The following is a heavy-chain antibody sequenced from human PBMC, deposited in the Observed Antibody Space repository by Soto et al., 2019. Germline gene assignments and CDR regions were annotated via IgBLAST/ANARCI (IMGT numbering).Heavy chain of an antibody. J-gene: IGHJ6*02. V-gene: IGHV3-30*18. CDR1: GFTFTSHA. CDR2: ISYDEIDK. CDR3: AKDSGYQLPDNYFYYGLDX. D-gene: IGHD2-2*01. Sequence: GGSLRLSCAASGFTFTSHAMHWVRQTPGKGLEWVEYISYDEIDKKYASSVKVRFTVSRDNVKNTLSLQMNSLRPEDTAVYYCAKDSGYQLPDNYFYYGLDXWGQGTTVTVS.